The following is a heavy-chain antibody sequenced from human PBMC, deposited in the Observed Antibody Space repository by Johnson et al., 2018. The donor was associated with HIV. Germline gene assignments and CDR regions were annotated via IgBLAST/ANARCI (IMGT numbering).Heavy chain of an antibody. CDR3: ARGGVAVAGTNAFDI. Sequence: QVQVVESGGGVAQPGRSLRLSCAASGFTFSSYAMHWVRQAPGKGLEWVAVISYDGSNKYYADSVKGRFTISRDNSKNTLYLQMNSLRAEDTAVYYCARGGVAVAGTNAFDIWGQGTMVTVSS. D-gene: IGHD6-19*01. V-gene: IGHV3-30*04. CDR2: ISYDGSNK. CDR1: GFTFSSYA. J-gene: IGHJ3*02.